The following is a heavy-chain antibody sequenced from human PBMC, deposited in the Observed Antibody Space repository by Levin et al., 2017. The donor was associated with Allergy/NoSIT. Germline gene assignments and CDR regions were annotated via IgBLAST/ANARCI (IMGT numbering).Heavy chain of an antibody. J-gene: IGHJ1*01. D-gene: IGHD4-23*01. V-gene: IGHV4-31*03. CDR2: IHYSGTT. CDR1: GDSINGAGDY. Sequence: PSETLSLTCTVSGDSINGAGDYWSWIRQHPGKGLEWIGYIHYSGTTHYNPSLKSRLTMSVDTSKNQFSLKLSSVTAADTAMYYCGRAGGYGGHEYFQYWGQGTLVTVSS. CDR3: GRAGGYGGHEYFQY.